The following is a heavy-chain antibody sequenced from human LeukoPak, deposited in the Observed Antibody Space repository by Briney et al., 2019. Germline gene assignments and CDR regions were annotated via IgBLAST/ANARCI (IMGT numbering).Heavy chain of an antibody. J-gene: IGHJ4*02. V-gene: IGHV3-30*04. CDR1: EFTFSSCT. D-gene: IGHD3-3*01. CDR2: MSYDGSDK. Sequence: GGSLRLSCAASEFTFSSCTMHWVRQAPGKGLEWVALMSYDGSDKYYADSVKGRFTISRDNSKNTLYLQMNNLRAEDATMYYCARAPSGYDPYFDCWGQGTLVTVSS. CDR3: ARAPSGYDPYFDC.